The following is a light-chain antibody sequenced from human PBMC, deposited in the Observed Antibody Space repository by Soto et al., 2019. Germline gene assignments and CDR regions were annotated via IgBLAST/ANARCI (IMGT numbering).Light chain of an antibody. CDR2: DVS. CDR1: SSDVGGYNY. Sequence: QSALTQPASVSGSPGQSITISCTGTSSDVGGYNYVSWYQQHPGKAPKLMIYDVSNRPSGVSNRFSGSKSGNTASLTISGLQAEYEAHYYCSSYTSSSPWVFATGTKVTVL. V-gene: IGLV2-14*01. CDR3: SSYTSSSPWV. J-gene: IGLJ1*01.